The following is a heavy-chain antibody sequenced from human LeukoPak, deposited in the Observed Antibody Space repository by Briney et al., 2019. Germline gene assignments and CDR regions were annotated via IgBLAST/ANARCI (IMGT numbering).Heavy chain of an antibody. CDR1: GASINSYY. Sequence: SETLSLTCTVSGASINSYYWSWIRQPPGKGLEWIGYIYSSGSTNYNPSLKSRVTISVDTSKNQFSLKLSSVTAADTAVYYCARRGPRYVWGSYRPPVDSNWFDPWGQGTLVTVSS. CDR2: IYSSGST. CDR3: ARRGPRYVWGSYRPPVDSNWFDP. D-gene: IGHD3-16*02. J-gene: IGHJ5*02. V-gene: IGHV4-59*12.